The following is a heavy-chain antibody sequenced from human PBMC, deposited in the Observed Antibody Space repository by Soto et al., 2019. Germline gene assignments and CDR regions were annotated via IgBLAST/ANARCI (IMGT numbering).Heavy chain of an antibody. Sequence: GGSLRLSCAASGFTFSSYAMHWVRQAPGKGLEWVAVISYDGSNKYYADSVKGRFTISRDNSKNTLYLQMNSLRAEDTAVYYCARGIPRKSMVRGHEYFQHWGQGTLVTVSS. CDR1: GFTFSSYA. D-gene: IGHD3-10*01. V-gene: IGHV3-30-3*01. CDR3: ARGIPRKSMVRGHEYFQH. CDR2: ISYDGSNK. J-gene: IGHJ1*01.